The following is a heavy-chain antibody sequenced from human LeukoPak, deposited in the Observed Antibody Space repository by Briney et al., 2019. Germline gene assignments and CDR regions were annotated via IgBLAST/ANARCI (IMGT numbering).Heavy chain of an antibody. D-gene: IGHD3-10*01. CDR3: ARDASASYFDY. Sequence: PGGSLRLSCAASGFTFSSYAMHWVRQAPGQGLEWVAVISSDGSNKYYADSVKGRFTISRDNAKNSLYLQMNSLRAEDTAVYYCARDASASYFDYWGQGTLVTVSS. V-gene: IGHV3-30-3*01. CDR1: GFTFSSYA. CDR2: ISSDGSNK. J-gene: IGHJ4*02.